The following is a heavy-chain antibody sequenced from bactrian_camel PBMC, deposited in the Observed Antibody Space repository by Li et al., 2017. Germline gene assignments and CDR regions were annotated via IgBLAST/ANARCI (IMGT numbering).Heavy chain of an antibody. Sequence: VESGGGSVQAGGSLKLSCAASGYPYRRYHMGWFRQAPGKEREGVAAIYSGDGSTAYDDSVKGRFTISKDNAKSTLYLQMNSLKPEDTGMYYCAAVSTGPCLSVIARGSPRRGDFQYWGPGTQVTVS. J-gene: IGHJ4*01. CDR1: GYPYRRYH. CDR2: IYSGDGST. D-gene: IGHD7*01. V-gene: IGHV3S28*01. CDR3: AAVSTGPCLSVIARGSPRRGDFQY.